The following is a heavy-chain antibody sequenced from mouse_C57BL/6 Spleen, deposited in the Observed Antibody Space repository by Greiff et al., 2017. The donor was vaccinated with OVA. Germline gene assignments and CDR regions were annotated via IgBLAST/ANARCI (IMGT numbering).Heavy chain of an antibody. J-gene: IGHJ4*01. V-gene: IGHV3-6*01. CDR1: GYSITSGYY. CDR3: ARETGDY. Sequence: EVKLMESGPGLVKPSQSLSLTCSVTGYSITSGYYWNWIRQFPGNKLEWMGYISYDGSNNYNPSLKNRISITRDTSKNQFFLKLNSVTTEDTATYYCARETGDYWGQGTSVTVSS. CDR2: ISYDGSN.